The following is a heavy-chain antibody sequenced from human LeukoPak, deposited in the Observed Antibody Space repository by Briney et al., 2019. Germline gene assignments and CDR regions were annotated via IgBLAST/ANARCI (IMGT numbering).Heavy chain of an antibody. CDR2: IYYSGST. J-gene: IGHJ4*02. CDR3: ASSGSHSPFDY. CDR1: GGSISSGGYY. V-gene: IGHV4-31*03. D-gene: IGHD1-26*01. Sequence: PSETLSLTCTVSGGSISSGGYYWSWIRQHLGKGLEWIGYIYYSGSTYYNPSLKSRVTISVDTSKNQFSLKLSSVTAADTAVYYCASSGSHSPFDYWGQGTLVTVSS.